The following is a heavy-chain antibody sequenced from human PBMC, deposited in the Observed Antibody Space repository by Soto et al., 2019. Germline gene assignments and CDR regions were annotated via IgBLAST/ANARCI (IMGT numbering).Heavy chain of an antibody. CDR1: GGTFSSYA. D-gene: IGHD2-15*01. V-gene: IGHV1-69*01. CDR3: ARGLAWDCSGGSCYRRFDY. Sequence: QVQLVQSGAEVKKPGSSVKVSCKASGGTFSSYAISWVRQATGQGLEWMEGIIPIFGTANYAQKFQGRVTITADESTSTAYMELSSLRSEDTAVYYCARGLAWDCSGGSCYRRFDYWGQGTLVTVSS. CDR2: IIPIFGTA. J-gene: IGHJ4*02.